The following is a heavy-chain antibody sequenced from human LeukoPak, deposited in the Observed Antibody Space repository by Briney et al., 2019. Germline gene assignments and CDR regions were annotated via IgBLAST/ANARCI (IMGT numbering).Heavy chain of an antibody. Sequence: SVKVSCKAPGGTFSSYAISWVRQAPGKGLEWMGGIIPIFGTANYAQKFQGRVTITTDESTSTAYMELSSLRSEDTAVYYCARGQLWPDYWGQGTLVTVSS. CDR1: GGTFSSYA. CDR3: ARGQLWPDY. J-gene: IGHJ4*02. CDR2: IIPIFGTA. V-gene: IGHV1-69*05. D-gene: IGHD5-18*01.